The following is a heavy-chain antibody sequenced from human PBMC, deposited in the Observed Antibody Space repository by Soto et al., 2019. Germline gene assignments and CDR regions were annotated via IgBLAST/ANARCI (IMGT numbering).Heavy chain of an antibody. J-gene: IGHJ4*02. CDR3: ARDKARYFAWAPPQLPDY. CDR2: ISSSGSYT. V-gene: IGHV3-11*05. CDR1: GFTFIDYY. D-gene: IGHD3-9*01. Sequence: GGSLRLSCAASGFTFIDYYMSWIRQAPGKGLEWVSYISSSGSYTKYADSVKGRFTISRDNAKNSLYLQMNSLSAEDTAVYYCARDKARYFAWAPPQLPDYWSQGTLVTVSS.